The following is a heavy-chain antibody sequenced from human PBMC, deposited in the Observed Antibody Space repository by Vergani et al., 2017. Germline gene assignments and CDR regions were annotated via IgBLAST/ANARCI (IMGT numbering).Heavy chain of an antibody. V-gene: IGHV3-33*08. J-gene: IGHJ6*02. Sequence: VQLVESGGGLVQPGGSLRLSCSASGFIFSSYAMHWVRQAPGKGLEWVAVIWYDGSNKYYADSVKGRFTISRDNSKNTLYLQMNSLRAEDTAVYYCARDLGFGCSGGSCYRSRYYYGMDVWGQGP. CDR3: ARDLGFGCSGGSCYRSRYYYGMDV. D-gene: IGHD2-15*01. CDR2: IWYDGSNK. CDR1: GFIFSSYA.